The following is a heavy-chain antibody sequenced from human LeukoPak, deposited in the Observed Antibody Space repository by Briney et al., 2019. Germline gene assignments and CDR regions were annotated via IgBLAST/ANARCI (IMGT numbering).Heavy chain of an antibody. CDR1: GYTFTDYY. J-gene: IGHJ4*02. CDR2: INPNSGVI. Sequence: GASVKVSCKASGYTFTDYYMHWVRQAPGQGLEWMGWINPNSGVINYAQKFQGRVTMTRDTSVSTAYMELGRLRSDDTAVYYCARLSNSGYIIYFDYWGQGTLVTVSS. CDR3: ARLSNSGYIIYFDY. D-gene: IGHD5-12*01. V-gene: IGHV1-2*02.